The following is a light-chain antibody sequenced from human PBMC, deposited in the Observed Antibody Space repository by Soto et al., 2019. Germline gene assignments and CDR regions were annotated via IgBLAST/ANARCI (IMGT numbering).Light chain of an antibody. J-gene: IGLJ3*02. Sequence: QPVLTQSPSASASLGASVKLTCNLSSGHSSYAIAWHQQQPEKGPRYLMKLNSDGSHSKGDGIPDRFSGSSSGAERYLTISSLQSEDEADYYCQTWGTGLWVFGGGTKLTVL. CDR3: QTWGTGLWV. CDR1: SGHSSYA. V-gene: IGLV4-69*01. CDR2: LNSDGSH.